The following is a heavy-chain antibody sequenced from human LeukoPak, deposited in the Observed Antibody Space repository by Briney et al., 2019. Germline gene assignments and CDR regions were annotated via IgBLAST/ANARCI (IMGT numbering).Heavy chain of an antibody. CDR2: IYSGGTT. CDR1: GFTVSSDY. J-gene: IGHJ4*02. CDR3: ARDQYSYAHAAH. D-gene: IGHD5-18*01. Sequence: GGSLRLSCAASGFTVSSDYMSWVRQAPGKGLEWVSVIYSGGTTYYADSVKGRFTISRDNSKNTLHLQMNSLRAEDTAVYYCARDQYSYAHAAHWGQGTLVTVSS. V-gene: IGHV3-66*01.